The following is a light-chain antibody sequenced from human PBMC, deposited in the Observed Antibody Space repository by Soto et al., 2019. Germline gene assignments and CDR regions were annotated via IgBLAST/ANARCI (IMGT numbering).Light chain of an antibody. Sequence: DIVMTQSPDSLAVSLGERATINCKSSQSVLYTSNNRNYLAWYQQKVGQPPKLLIYWASTRESGVPDRFGGSGSGTDFTLTISSLQAEDLAVYYCQQYYSPSYTFGQGTKLEIK. J-gene: IGKJ2*01. CDR3: QQYYSPSYT. V-gene: IGKV4-1*01. CDR1: QSVLYTSNNRNY. CDR2: WAS.